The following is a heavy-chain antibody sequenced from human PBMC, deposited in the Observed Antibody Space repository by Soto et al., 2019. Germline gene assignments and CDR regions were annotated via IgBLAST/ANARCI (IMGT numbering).Heavy chain of an antibody. D-gene: IGHD1-1*01. CDR2: IISSSSTI. J-gene: IGHJ6*02. CDR1: GFTFSSYS. V-gene: IGHV3-48*01. CDR3: AREGYSLDV. Sequence: EVQLVESGGGLVQPGGSLRLSCAASGFTFSSYSMNCVRQAPGKGLEWVSYIISSSSTIYYAASVKGRFTISRDNAKNSLYLQMNSLRAEDTAVYYCAREGYSLDVWGQGTTVTVSS.